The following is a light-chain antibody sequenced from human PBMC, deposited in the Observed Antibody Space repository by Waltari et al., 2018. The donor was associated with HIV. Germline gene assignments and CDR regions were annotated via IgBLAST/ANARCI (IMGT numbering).Light chain of an antibody. J-gene: IGLJ3*02. CDR3: SSYTSSGTLV. Sequence: QSALTQSASVSGSPGQSITTSCTGTSSDVGLSNYASWYQQHPGKAPKLLIYDVSNRPSGVSDRFSGSKSGNTASLTISGLQAEDEADYYCSSYTSSGTLVFGGGTKLTVL. CDR2: DVS. CDR1: SSDVGLSNY. V-gene: IGLV2-14*03.